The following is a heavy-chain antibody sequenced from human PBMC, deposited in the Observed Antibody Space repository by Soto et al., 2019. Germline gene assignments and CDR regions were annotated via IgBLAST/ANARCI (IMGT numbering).Heavy chain of an antibody. CDR3: ARGRYRRSFVAYYYYSGMDV. CDR1: GGYYCGYY. J-gene: IGHJ6*02. Sequence: TLSLSGDGYGGYYCGYYWTRIRQPPGKGLEWIGEINHSGSTNYNPSLKSRVTISVDTSKNQFSLKLSSVTAADTAVYYCARGRYRRSFVAYYYYSGMDVWGQGTTVTVSS. V-gene: IGHV4-34*01. CDR2: INHSGST. D-gene: IGHD6-6*01.